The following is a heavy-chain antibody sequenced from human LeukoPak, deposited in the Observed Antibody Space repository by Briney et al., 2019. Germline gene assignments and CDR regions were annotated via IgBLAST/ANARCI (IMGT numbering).Heavy chain of an antibody. D-gene: IGHD2-2*01. J-gene: IGHJ4*02. CDR2: ISGSGGST. V-gene: IGHV3-23*01. Sequence: PGGSLRLSCTASGFTFGDYAMSWFRQAPGKGLEWVSAISGSGGSTYYADSVKGRFTISRDNSKNTLYLQMNSLRAEDTAVYYCARASPSLDYWGQGTLVTVSS. CDR1: GFTFGDYA. CDR3: ARASPSLDY.